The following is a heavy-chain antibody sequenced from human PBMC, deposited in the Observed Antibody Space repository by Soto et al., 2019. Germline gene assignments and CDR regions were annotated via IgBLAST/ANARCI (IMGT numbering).Heavy chain of an antibody. CDR2: INAGNGNT. D-gene: IGHD3-10*01. J-gene: IGHJ4*02. V-gene: IGHV1-3*01. Sequence: ASVKVSCKASGYTFTSYAMHWVRQAPGQRLEWMGWINAGNGNTKYSQKFQGRVTITRDTSASTAYMELSSLSSDDTAVYYCARVPTQVRAFYYFDYWGQGTLVTVSS. CDR1: GYTFTSYA. CDR3: ARVPTQVRAFYYFDY.